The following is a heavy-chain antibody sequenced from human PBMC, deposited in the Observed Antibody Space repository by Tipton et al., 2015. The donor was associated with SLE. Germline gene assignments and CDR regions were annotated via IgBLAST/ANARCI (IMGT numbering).Heavy chain of an antibody. Sequence: TLSLTCTVSGGSISSTSFYWGCIRQPPGKGLEWIGSIYYSGSTYYNPSLKSRVTISVDTSKNQFSLKLSSVTAADTAVYYCARDRTVTTPCMDVWGQGTTVTVSS. V-gene: IGHV4-39*07. J-gene: IGHJ6*02. CDR1: GGSISSTSFY. CDR3: ARDRTVTTPCMDV. CDR2: IYYSGST. D-gene: IGHD4-17*01.